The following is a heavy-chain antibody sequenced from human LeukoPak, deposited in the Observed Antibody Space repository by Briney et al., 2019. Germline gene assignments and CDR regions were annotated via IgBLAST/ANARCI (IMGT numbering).Heavy chain of an antibody. V-gene: IGHV1-2*02. CDR2: INPNSGGT. D-gene: IGHD2-15*01. J-gene: IGHJ6*03. CDR3: ARGYCSGGSCYWAYYYYYYMDV. Sequence: GASVKVSCKASGYTFTGYYMHWVRQAPGQGLEWMGWINPNSGGTNYAQKFQGRVTMTRDTSISTAYMELSRLRSDDTAVYYCARGYCSGGSCYWAYYYYYYMDVWGKGTTVTVSS. CDR1: GYTFTGYY.